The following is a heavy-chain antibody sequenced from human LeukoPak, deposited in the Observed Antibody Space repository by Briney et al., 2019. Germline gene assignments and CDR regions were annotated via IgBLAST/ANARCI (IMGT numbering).Heavy chain of an antibody. Sequence: GGSLRLSCAASGFTFSSYGMHWVRQAPGKGLEWVAVIWYDGSNKYYADSVKGRFTISRDNSKNTLYLQMNSLRTEDTAVYYCARGPPIINYDILTGYYYEEWGAYYFDYWGQGTLVTVSS. CDR3: ARGPPIINYDILTGYYYEEWGAYYFDY. CDR2: IWYDGSNK. J-gene: IGHJ4*02. D-gene: IGHD3-9*01. CDR1: GFTFSSYG. V-gene: IGHV3-33*01.